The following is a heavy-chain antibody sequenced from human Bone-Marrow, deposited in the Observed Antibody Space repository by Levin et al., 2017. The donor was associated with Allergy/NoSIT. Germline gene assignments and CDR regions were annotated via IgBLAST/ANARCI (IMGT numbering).Heavy chain of an antibody. V-gene: IGHV3-7*01. CDR1: GFTFSSYW. D-gene: IGHD3-10*01. CDR3: ARVGQITMVRG. Sequence: GESLKISCGASGFTFSSYWMSWVRQAPGKGLEWVANIKQDGSEKYYVDSVRGRFTISRDNAKNSLFLQMNSLRAEDAAVYYCARVGQITMVRGWGQGTLVTVSS. CDR2: IKQDGSEK. J-gene: IGHJ4*02.